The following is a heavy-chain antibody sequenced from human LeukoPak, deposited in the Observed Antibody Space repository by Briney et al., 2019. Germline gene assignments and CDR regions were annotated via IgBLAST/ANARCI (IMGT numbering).Heavy chain of an antibody. CDR3: TKDAYLGSNWLDP. D-gene: IGHD2/OR15-2a*01. J-gene: IGHJ5*02. CDR2: ITGSRGPT. CDR1: GFTFSSYA. V-gene: IGHV3-23*01. Sequence: GGSLRLSCAASGFTFSSYAMSWVRQAPGKGLEWVSAITGSRGPTYYADSVKGRFTISRDNSKNTLYLQMNRLRAEDTAVYYCTKDAYLGSNWLDPWGQGTLVTVSS.